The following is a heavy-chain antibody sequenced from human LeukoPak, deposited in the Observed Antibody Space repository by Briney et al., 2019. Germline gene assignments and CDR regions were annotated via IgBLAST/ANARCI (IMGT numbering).Heavy chain of an antibody. J-gene: IGHJ4*02. CDR3: TTLGYHLDS. Sequence: PGGSLRLSCAASGFDFGAYEMNWVRQAPGKGLEWVAYFAGSDTTKYYADSVRGRFTISRDSAKKSLYLQMNSLRAEDTALYYCTTLGYHLDSWGQGTLVTVSS. CDR1: GFDFGAYE. D-gene: IGHD3-22*01. CDR2: FAGSDTTK. V-gene: IGHV3-48*03.